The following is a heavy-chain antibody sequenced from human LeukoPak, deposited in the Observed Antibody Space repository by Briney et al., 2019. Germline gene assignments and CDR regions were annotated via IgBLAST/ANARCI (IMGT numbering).Heavy chain of an antibody. CDR3: ARELAYCGGDCYSALDV. V-gene: IGHV4-38-2*02. D-gene: IGHD2-21*02. J-gene: IGHJ6*04. CDR1: DYSISSGYGYY. Sequence: SETLSLTCTVSDYSISSGYGYYWGWIRQPPGKGLERIGNIYHSGITYYNHFNSSLKSRVTISVDTSKNQFSLKLSSVAAADTAVYYCARELAYCGGDCYSALDVWGKGTTVTVSS. CDR2: IYHSGIT.